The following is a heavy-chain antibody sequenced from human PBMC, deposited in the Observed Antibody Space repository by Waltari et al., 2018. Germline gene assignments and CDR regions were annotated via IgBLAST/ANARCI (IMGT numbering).Heavy chain of an antibody. J-gene: IGHJ4*02. CDR2: ISAYNGNT. CDR3: ARDHGAYGSSYYFDY. V-gene: IGHV1-18*01. D-gene: IGHD6-6*01. Sequence: QVQVVQSGAEVKKFGASVKVSCKASGSTFTSYGISWVRQAPGQGLEWMGWISAYNGNTNYAQKLQGRVTMTTDTSTSTGYMELRSLRPDDTAVYYCARDHGAYGSSYYFDYWGQGTLVTVSS. CDR1: GSTFTSYG.